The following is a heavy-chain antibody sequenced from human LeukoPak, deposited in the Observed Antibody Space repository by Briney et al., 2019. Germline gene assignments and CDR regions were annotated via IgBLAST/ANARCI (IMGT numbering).Heavy chain of an antibody. V-gene: IGHV4-39*02. D-gene: IGHD6-13*01. Sequence: SETLSLTCTVSGGSIGSNNYYWGWIRQPPGKGLEWIGSIYYSGYTYYNPSLKSRVTISVDTSKNQFSLKLSSVTAADTAVYYCARDVVAAAGSFDYWGQGTQVTVSS. J-gene: IGHJ4*02. CDR1: GGSIGSNNYY. CDR3: ARDVVAAAGSFDY. CDR2: IYYSGYT.